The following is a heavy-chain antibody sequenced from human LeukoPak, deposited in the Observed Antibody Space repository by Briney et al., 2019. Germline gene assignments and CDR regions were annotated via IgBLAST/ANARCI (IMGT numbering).Heavy chain of an antibody. J-gene: IGHJ6*02. CDR3: ARAARYYYYYGMDV. V-gene: IGHV4-4*02. Sequence: PSGTLSLTCAVSGDSITTSNWWNWVRQPPGKGLEWIGEINHSGSTNYNPSLKSRVTISVDTSKNQFSLKLSSVTAADTAVYYCARAARYYYYYGMDVWGQGTTVTVSS. CDR1: GDSITTSNW. CDR2: INHSGST.